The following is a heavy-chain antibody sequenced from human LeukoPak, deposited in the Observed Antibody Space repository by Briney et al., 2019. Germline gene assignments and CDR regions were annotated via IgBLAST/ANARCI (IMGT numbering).Heavy chain of an antibody. D-gene: IGHD6-13*01. V-gene: IGHV3-21*01. Sequence: GGSLRLSCAASGFTFSSYSMNWVRQAPGKGLEWVSSISSSSSYIYYADSVKVRFTISRDNAKNSLYLQMNSLRAEDTAVYYCARLGSTDDAFDIWGQGTMVTVSS. CDR1: GFTFSSYS. J-gene: IGHJ3*02. CDR2: ISSSSSYI. CDR3: ARLGSTDDAFDI.